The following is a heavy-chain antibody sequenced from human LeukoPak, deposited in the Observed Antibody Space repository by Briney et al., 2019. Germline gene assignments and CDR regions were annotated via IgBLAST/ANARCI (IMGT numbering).Heavy chain of an antibody. D-gene: IGHD3-9*01. CDR1: GGSISSYY. V-gene: IGHV4-4*07. Sequence: SETLSLTCTVSGGSISSYYWSWIRQPAGKGLEWIGRIYTSGSTNYNPSLKSRVTMSVDTSKNQFSLKLSSVTAADTAVYYCARSRYFDWPYTQGYFDYWGQGTLSPSPQ. CDR2: IYTSGST. J-gene: IGHJ4*02. CDR3: ARSRYFDWPYTQGYFDY.